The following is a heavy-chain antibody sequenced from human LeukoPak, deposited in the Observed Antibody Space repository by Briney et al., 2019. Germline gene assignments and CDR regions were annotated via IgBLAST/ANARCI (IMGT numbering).Heavy chain of an antibody. V-gene: IGHV1-24*01. Sequence: ASVKVSCKVSGYTLTELSMHWVRQAPGKGLEWMGGFDPEDGETIYAQKFQGRVTMTEDTSTDTAYMELSSLRSEDTAVYYCATAVGATPTFDYWGQGTLVTVSS. J-gene: IGHJ4*02. CDR3: ATAVGATPTFDY. CDR2: FDPEDGET. D-gene: IGHD1-26*01. CDR1: GYTLTELS.